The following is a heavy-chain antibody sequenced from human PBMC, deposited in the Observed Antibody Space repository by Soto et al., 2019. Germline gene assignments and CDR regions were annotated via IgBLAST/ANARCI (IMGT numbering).Heavy chain of an antibody. CDR1: GGSISSGDYY. V-gene: IGHV4-30-4*01. Sequence: SETLSLTCTVPGGSISSGDYYWSWIRQPPGKGLEWIGYIYYSGSTYYNPSLKSRVTISVDTSKNQFSLKLSSVTAADTAVYYCARCCGTDYYDSSGYYYPYGMDVWGQGTTVTVSS. J-gene: IGHJ6*02. CDR2: IYYSGST. D-gene: IGHD3-22*01. CDR3: ARCCGTDYYDSSGYYYPYGMDV.